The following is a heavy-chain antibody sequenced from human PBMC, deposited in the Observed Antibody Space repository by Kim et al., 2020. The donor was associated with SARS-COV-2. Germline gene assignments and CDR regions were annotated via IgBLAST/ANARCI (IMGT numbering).Heavy chain of an antibody. J-gene: IGHJ6*02. Sequence: GGSLRLSCAASGFNFISFAMHWVRQAPGKELEYVSAISSNGGTKYYAEFVKGRFTISRDSSKSTLYLQMSSLRAEDTAVYYCVKGGYSRNWALYAWGHGT. CDR2: ISSNGGTK. CDR3: VKGGYSRNWALYA. V-gene: IGHV3-64D*06. CDR1: GFNFISFA. D-gene: IGHD6-13*01.